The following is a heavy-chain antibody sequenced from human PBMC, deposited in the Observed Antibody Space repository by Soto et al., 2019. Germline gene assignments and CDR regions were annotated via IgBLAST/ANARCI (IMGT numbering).Heavy chain of an antibody. V-gene: IGHV4-59*08. CDR1: GGSISSYY. J-gene: IGHJ4*02. CDR2: IYYSGST. Sequence: SETLSLTCTVSGGSISSYYWSWIRQPPGKGLEWIGYIYYSGSTYYNPSLKSRVTISVDTSKNQFSLKLSSVTAADTAVYYCARGAYYYDSSGYCFDYWGQGTLVTVSS. D-gene: IGHD3-22*01. CDR3: ARGAYYYDSSGYCFDY.